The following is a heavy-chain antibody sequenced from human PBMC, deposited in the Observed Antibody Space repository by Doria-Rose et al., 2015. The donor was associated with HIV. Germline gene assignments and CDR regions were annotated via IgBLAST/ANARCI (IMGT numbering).Heavy chain of an antibody. CDR1: GVSLSSPGMG. J-gene: IGHJ4*02. CDR2: LYSDDER. CDR3: ARIKSSRWYHKYYFDF. V-gene: IGHV2-26*01. Sequence: QITLKESGPVLVKPTETLTLTCTVSGVSLSSPGMGVSWIRQPPGKALEWLANLYSDDERSYKSSLKSRLAISRHSSKSEVVLTITDMDPVDTATYYCARIKSSRWYHKYYFDFWGQRTLVIASA. D-gene: IGHD6-13*01.